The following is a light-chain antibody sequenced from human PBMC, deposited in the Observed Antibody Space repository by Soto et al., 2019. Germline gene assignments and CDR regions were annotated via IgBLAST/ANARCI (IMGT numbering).Light chain of an antibody. CDR1: QSVDRNY. V-gene: IGKV3-20*01. CDR3: HQFASAPRT. CDR2: GAS. J-gene: IGKJ1*01. Sequence: EIVLTQSPGTLSLSPGESATLSCRASQSVDRNYLDWYQQRPGQAHRLLIYGASSRATGIPPRFSGSGSGTEFVLTISGLEAEDFAVYYCHQFASAPRTFGQGTKVETK.